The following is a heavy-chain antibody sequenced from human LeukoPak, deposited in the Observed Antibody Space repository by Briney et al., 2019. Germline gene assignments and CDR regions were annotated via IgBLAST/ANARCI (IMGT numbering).Heavy chain of an antibody. CDR2: FYYSGST. Sequence: SETLSLTCAVSGGSTSSGGNYWSWIRQHPGKGLEWIGYFYYSGSTYYNPSLKSRVTISVDTSKNQFSLKLSSVTAADTAAYYCARGSNWYYLDYWGQGTLVTASS. D-gene: IGHD6-13*01. J-gene: IGHJ4*02. V-gene: IGHV4-31*11. CDR3: ARGSNWYYLDY. CDR1: GGSTSSGGNY.